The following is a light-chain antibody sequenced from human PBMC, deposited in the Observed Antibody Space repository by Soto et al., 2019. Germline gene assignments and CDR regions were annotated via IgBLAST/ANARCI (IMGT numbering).Light chain of an antibody. J-gene: IGKJ1*01. CDR3: QQYNDWLWT. CDR2: DAS. V-gene: IGKV3-11*01. CDR1: QSVSSY. Sequence: VVLTQSPATLSLSRGERATLYCRASQSVSSYLAWYQQKPGQAPRLLIYDASNRATGIPARFSGSGSGTDFTLTISSLEPEDFAVYYCQQYNDWLWTFGQGTKVDIK.